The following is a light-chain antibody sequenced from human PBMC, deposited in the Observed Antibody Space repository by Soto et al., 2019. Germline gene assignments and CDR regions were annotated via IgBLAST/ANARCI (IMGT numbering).Light chain of an antibody. CDR1: SSDVGGYNY. CDR3: CSYAGRYTYV. CDR2: DVS. Sequence: QSALAQPASVSGSPGQSITISCTGTSSDVGGYNYVSWYQQHPGKAPKLMIYDVSKRPSGVPDRFSGPKSGNTASLTISGLQAEDEADYYCCSYAGRYTYVFGTGTKVTVL. J-gene: IGLJ1*01. V-gene: IGLV2-11*01.